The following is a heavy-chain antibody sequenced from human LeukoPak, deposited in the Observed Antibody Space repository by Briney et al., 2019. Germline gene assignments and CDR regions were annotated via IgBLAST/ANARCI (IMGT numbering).Heavy chain of an antibody. D-gene: IGHD3-22*01. CDR1: GFTFSSYA. J-gene: IGHJ4*02. V-gene: IGHV3-23*01. CDR3: AKDGRGVIVVVTTYYFDY. Sequence: GGSLRLSCAASGFTFSSYAMSWVRQAPGKGLEWVSAISGSGGSTYYADSVKGRFTISRDNSKNTLYLQMNSLRAEDTAVYYCAKDGRGVIVVVTTYYFDYWGQGTLVTLSS. CDR2: ISGSGGST.